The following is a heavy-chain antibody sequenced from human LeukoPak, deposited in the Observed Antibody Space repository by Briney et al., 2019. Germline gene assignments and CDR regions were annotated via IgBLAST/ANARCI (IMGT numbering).Heavy chain of an antibody. D-gene: IGHD3-3*01. J-gene: IGHJ4*02. CDR3: AKGYDFWSGYSFDY. Sequence: GGSLRLSCAASGFTSDDYAMHWVRQAPGKGLEWVSLISGDGGSTYYADSVKGRFTISRDNSKNSLYLQMNSLRTEDTALYYCAKGYDFWSGYSFDYWGQGTLVTVSS. CDR1: GFTSDDYA. CDR2: ISGDGGST. V-gene: IGHV3-43*02.